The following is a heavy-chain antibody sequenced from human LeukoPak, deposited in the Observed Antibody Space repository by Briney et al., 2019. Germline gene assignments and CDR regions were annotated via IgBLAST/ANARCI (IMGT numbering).Heavy chain of an antibody. V-gene: IGHV3-23*01. J-gene: IGHJ4*02. Sequence: PGGSLRLSCAVSGITLSNYGMSWVRQAPGKGLEWVSAISGSSGSTYYADSVKGRFTISRDNSKNTLYLQMNSLRAEDTAVYYCAKSASYYGSGYFFDFWGQGTLVTVSS. D-gene: IGHD3-10*01. CDR2: ISGSSGST. CDR3: AKSASYYGSGYFFDF. CDR1: GITLSNYG.